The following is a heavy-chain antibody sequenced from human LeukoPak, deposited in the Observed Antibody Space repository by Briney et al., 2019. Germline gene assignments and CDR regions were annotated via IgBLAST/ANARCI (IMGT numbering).Heavy chain of an antibody. Sequence: SETLSLTCTVSGGSISSYYWSWIRQPPGKGLEWIGYIHYSGSTNYNPSLKSRVTISVDTSKNQFSLKLSSVTAADTAVYYCARTGSYSSGWYDYWGQGTLVTVSS. V-gene: IGHV4-59*01. CDR1: GGSISSYY. J-gene: IGHJ4*02. D-gene: IGHD6-19*01. CDR3: ARTGSYSSGWYDY. CDR2: IHYSGST.